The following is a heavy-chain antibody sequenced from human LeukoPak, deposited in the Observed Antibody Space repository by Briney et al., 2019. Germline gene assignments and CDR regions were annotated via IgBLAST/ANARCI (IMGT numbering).Heavy chain of an antibody. Sequence: GESLKISCKGSGYSFTSYWIGWVRQMPGKGLEWMGIIYPGDSDTRYSPSFQGQVTISADKSISTAYLQWSSLKASDTAMYYCARLDARCSSTSCHTYYYYGTDVWGQGTTVTVSS. D-gene: IGHD2-2*01. V-gene: IGHV5-51*01. CDR3: ARLDARCSSTSCHTYYYYGTDV. J-gene: IGHJ6*02. CDR1: GYSFTSYW. CDR2: IYPGDSDT.